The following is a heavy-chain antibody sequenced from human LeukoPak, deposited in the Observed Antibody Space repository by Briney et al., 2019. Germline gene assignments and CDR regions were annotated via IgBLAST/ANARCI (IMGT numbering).Heavy chain of an antibody. V-gene: IGHV1-2*04. D-gene: IGHD2-15*01. CDR1: GYTFTGYY. CDR2: INPNSGGT. Sequence: GASVKVSCKASGYTFTGYYMHWVRQAPGQGLEWMGWINPNSGGTNYAQKFQGWVTMTRDTSISTAYMELSRLRSDDTAVYYCARGYCSGGSCYSPFDYWGKGTPVTVSS. J-gene: IGHJ4*02. CDR3: ARGYCSGGSCYSPFDY.